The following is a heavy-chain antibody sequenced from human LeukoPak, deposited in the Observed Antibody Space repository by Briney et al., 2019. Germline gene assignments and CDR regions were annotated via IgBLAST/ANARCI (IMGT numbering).Heavy chain of an antibody. CDR2: IYYSGST. Sequence: SQTLSLTCTVSGGSISSGDYYWSWIRQPPGKGLEWIGYIYYSGSTSYNPSLKSRVTISVDTSKNQFSLKLSSVTAADTAVYYCARDLTPTTVPHFDHWGQGTLVTVSS. V-gene: IGHV4-30-4*01. D-gene: IGHD4-11*01. CDR1: GGSISSGDYY. J-gene: IGHJ4*02. CDR3: ARDLTPTTVPHFDH.